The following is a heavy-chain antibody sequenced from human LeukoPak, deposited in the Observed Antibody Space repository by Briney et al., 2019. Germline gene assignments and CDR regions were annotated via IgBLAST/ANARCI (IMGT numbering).Heavy chain of an antibody. Sequence: KPSETLSLTCAVSGGSISSSSYYWGWIRQPPGKGLEWIGRIYISGSTNYKASLKSRVTISVDTSKNQFSLKLSSVTAADTAVYYCARGGTNDYYDSSGYYNVWGQGTLVTVSS. V-gene: IGHV4-39*07. J-gene: IGHJ4*02. CDR1: GGSISSSSYY. CDR2: IYISGST. CDR3: ARGGTNDYYDSSGYYNV. D-gene: IGHD3-22*01.